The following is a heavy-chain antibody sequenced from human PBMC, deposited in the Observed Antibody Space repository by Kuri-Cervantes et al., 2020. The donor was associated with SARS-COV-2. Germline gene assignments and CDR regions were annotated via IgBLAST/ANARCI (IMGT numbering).Heavy chain of an antibody. J-gene: IGHJ3*02. V-gene: IGHV3-23*01. CDR1: GFTFSSYA. CDR2: ISGSGGST. D-gene: IGHD3-10*01. Sequence: GGSLRLSCPASGFTFSSYAMSWVRQAPGKGLEWVSAISGSGGSTYYADSVKGWFTISRDNSKNTLYLQMNSLRSDDTAVYYCARDRSSSSPNVFDIWGQGTMVTVSS. CDR3: ARDRSSSSPNVFDI.